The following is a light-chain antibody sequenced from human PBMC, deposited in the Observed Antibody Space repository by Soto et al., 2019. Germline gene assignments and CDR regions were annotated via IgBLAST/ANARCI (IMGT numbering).Light chain of an antibody. CDR2: GAS. CDR1: QSVNSNY. Sequence: EIVLTPSPGTLSLSPGERATLSCRASQSVNSNYLVWYQQKPGQAPRLLIYGASTRAAGITDRFSGSGSGTDFTLTISRLEPEDAAVYYCQQRSNWPPITFGQGTRLEIK. CDR3: QQRSNWPPIT. V-gene: IGKV3D-20*02. J-gene: IGKJ5*01.